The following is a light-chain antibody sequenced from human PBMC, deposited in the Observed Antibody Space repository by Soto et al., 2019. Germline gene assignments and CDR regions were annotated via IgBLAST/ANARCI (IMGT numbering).Light chain of an antibody. J-gene: IGLJ1*01. CDR3: QSYDRSLRTYV. V-gene: IGLV1-40*01. Sequence: QSVLTQPPSVSGAPGQRVTISCSGSSSNIGAGYDVNWYRQLPGTAPKLLIYGNSDRPSGVPDRFSGSKSGTSASLAITGLQAEDVADYFCQSYDRSLRTYVFGTGTKVTVL. CDR2: GNS. CDR1: SSNIGAGYD.